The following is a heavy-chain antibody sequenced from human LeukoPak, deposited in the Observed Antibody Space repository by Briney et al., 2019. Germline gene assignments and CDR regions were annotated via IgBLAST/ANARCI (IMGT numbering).Heavy chain of an antibody. J-gene: IGHJ5*02. CDR2: IWFDGSEK. V-gene: IGHV3-33*01. D-gene: IGHD6-6*01. CDR1: GFTFSNYG. Sequence: PGRSLRLSCAASGFTFSNYGMHWVRQAPGKGLEWVAVIWFDGSEKYYTDSVKGRFTISRDNSKNTLSLQMNSLRVEDTAVYYCARGQLSLNWFDPWGQGTLVTVSS. CDR3: ARGQLSLNWFDP.